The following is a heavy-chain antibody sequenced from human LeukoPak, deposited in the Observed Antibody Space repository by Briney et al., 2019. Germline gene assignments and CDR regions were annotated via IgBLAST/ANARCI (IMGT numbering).Heavy chain of an antibody. V-gene: IGHV3-11*01. J-gene: IGHJ4*02. D-gene: IGHD3-16*02. CDR1: GFTFSDYY. CDR2: IRSSGSTI. CDR3: ARVIQGPYYFDY. Sequence: PGGSLRLSCAASGFTFSDYYMSWIRQAPGKGLEWASHIRSSGSTIYYADFVKGRFTLSRDNAKNSLYLQMNSLRAEDTAVYYCARVIQGPYYFDYWGQGTLVIVSS.